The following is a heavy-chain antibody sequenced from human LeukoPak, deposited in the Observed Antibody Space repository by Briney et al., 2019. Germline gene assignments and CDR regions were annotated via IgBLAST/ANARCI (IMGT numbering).Heavy chain of an antibody. V-gene: IGHV1-24*01. CDR1: GYTLTELS. J-gene: IGHJ3*02. CDR3: ATVPLYDYVWGSYRLGDAFDI. Sequence: SVKVSCKVSGYTLTELSMHWVRQAPGKGLEWMGGFDPEDGETIYAQKFQGRVTMTEDTSTDTAYMELSSLRSEDTAVYYCATVPLYDYVWGSYRLGDAFDIWGQGTMVTVSS. D-gene: IGHD3-16*02. CDR2: FDPEDGET.